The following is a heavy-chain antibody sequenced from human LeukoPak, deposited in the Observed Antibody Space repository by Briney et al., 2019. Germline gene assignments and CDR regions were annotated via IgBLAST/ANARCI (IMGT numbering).Heavy chain of an antibody. D-gene: IGHD6-13*01. J-gene: IGHJ6*03. Sequence: ASVKVSCKASGYTFTSYYMHWVRQAPGQRLEWMGWINAGNGNTKYSQEFQGRVTITRDTSASTAYMELSSLRSEDMAVYYCARGLAAAGTIDYYYMDVWGKGTTVTVSS. V-gene: IGHV1-3*03. CDR1: GYTFTSYY. CDR3: ARGLAAAGTIDYYYMDV. CDR2: INAGNGNT.